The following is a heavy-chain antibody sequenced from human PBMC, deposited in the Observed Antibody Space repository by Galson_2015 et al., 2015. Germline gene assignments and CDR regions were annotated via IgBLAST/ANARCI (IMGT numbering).Heavy chain of an antibody. CDR2: INSNGGST. V-gene: IGHV3-64D*06. Sequence: SLRLSCAASGFTFSNYAMHWVRQAPGKGLEYVSAINSNGGSTYYADSVKGRFTISRDNSKNTLYLQMSSLRAEDTAVYYCVKGPEVSIDVWGKGTTVTVSS. J-gene: IGHJ6*03. CDR3: VKGPEVSIDV. D-gene: IGHD1-14*01. CDR1: GFTFSNYA.